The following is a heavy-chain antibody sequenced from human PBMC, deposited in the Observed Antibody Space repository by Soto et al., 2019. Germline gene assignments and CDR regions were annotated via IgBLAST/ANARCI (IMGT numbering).Heavy chain of an antibody. Sequence: QLQLQESGPGLVKPSETLSLTCTVSGGSISSSSYYWGWIRQPPGKGLEWIGSIYYSGSTYYNPSLKSRVXILXHTTKNHLSPRLSSVTAADPAVYYCARHGSYGASPWGQATLVTVSS. J-gene: IGHJ4*02. CDR3: ARHGSYGASP. V-gene: IGHV4-39*01. CDR2: IYYSGST. CDR1: GGSISSSSYY. D-gene: IGHD1-26*01.